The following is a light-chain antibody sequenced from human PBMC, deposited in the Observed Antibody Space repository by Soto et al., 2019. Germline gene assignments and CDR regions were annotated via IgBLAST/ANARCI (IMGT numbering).Light chain of an antibody. CDR2: DAS. V-gene: IGKV3-11*01. Sequence: EIVLTQSPGTLSLSPGQRPTLSCRASQSVSSYLAWYQQKPGQAPRLXXYDASKRATGIPDRFSGVVSGTEFTLTISSLQSEDVAVYYGQQYNNWSEWTFGQGTKVDIK. CDR3: QQYNNWSEWT. J-gene: IGKJ1*01. CDR1: QSVSSY.